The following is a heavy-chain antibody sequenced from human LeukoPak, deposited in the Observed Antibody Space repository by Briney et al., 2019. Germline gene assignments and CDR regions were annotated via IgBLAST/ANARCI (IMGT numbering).Heavy chain of an antibody. J-gene: IGHJ4*02. Sequence: GGSLRLSCAASGFTFSSYSMNWVRQAPGKGLEWVSYISSSSSTIYYADSVKGRFTISRDNSKNTLYLQMNSLRAEDTAVYYCAKDLDTAMGLHYFDYWGQGTLVTVSS. CDR3: AKDLDTAMGLHYFDY. CDR1: GFTFSSYS. V-gene: IGHV3-48*01. CDR2: ISSSSSTI. D-gene: IGHD5-18*01.